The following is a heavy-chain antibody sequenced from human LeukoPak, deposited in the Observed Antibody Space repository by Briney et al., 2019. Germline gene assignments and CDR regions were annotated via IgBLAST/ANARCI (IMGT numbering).Heavy chain of an antibody. CDR2: IKEDGGGI. J-gene: IGHJ4*02. CDR3: VRDRGYSTYDY. V-gene: IGHV3-7*01. CDR1: EFTFSNYW. D-gene: IGHD2-15*01. Sequence: HAGGSLRLSCVASEFTFSNYWMAWVRQAPGKGPEWVANIKEDGGGINYVDSVKGRFTISRDNARNSLYLQMNSLRAEDTAVYYRVRDRGYSTYDYWGQGTLASVSS.